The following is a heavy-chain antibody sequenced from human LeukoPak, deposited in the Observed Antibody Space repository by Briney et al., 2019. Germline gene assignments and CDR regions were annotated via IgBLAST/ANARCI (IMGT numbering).Heavy chain of an antibody. J-gene: IGHJ6*04. CDR3: AELGITMIGGV. CDR2: ISGSGDST. V-gene: IGHV3-23*01. CDR1: GFTFSDYG. D-gene: IGHD3-10*02. Sequence: QPGGSLRLSCAASGFTFSDYGMSWVRQAPGKGLEWVSVISGSGDSTYYADSVKGRFTISRDNAKNSLYLQMNSLRAEDTAVYYCAELGITMIGGVWGKGTTVTISS.